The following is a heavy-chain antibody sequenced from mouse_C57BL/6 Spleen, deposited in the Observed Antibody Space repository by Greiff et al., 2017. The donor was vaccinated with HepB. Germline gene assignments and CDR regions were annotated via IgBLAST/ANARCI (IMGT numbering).Heavy chain of an antibody. J-gene: IGHJ3*01. Sequence: EVQLVESGGGLVKPGGSLKLSCAASGFTFSSYAMSWVRQTPEKRLEWVATISDGGSYTYYPDNVKGRFTISRDNAKNNLYLQMSHRKSEDTAMYYCAREGTASPLAYWGQGTLVTVSA. CDR2: ISDGGSYT. D-gene: IGHD3-3*01. CDR3: AREGTASPLAY. V-gene: IGHV5-4*01. CDR1: GFTFSSYA.